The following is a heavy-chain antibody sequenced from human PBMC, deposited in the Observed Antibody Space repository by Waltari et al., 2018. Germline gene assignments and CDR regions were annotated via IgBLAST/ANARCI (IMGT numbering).Heavy chain of an antibody. D-gene: IGHD3-22*01. CDR2: ISWNSGSI. CDR3: AKEGSGYYVDY. Sequence: DVQLVESGGGLVQPGRSLRLSCAASGLTFDDYDMHWVRQAPGKGLEGVSGISWNSGSIGYADSVKGRFTISRDNAKNSLYLQMNSLRVEDTALYYCAKEGSGYYVDYWGQGTLVTVSS. J-gene: IGHJ4*02. CDR1: GLTFDDYD. V-gene: IGHV3-9*01.